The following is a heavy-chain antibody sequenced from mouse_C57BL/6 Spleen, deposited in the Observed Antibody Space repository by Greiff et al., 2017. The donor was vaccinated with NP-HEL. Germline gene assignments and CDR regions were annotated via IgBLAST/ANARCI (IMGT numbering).Heavy chain of an antibody. CDR3: ARGDYDRREYYFDY. J-gene: IGHJ2*01. D-gene: IGHD2-4*01. CDR2: INPYNGGT. Sequence: EVQLQQSGPVLVKPGASVKMSCKASGYTFTDYYMNWVKQSHGKSLEWIGVINPYNGGTSYNQKFKGKATLTVDKSSSTAYMELNSLTSEDAAVYYCARGDYDRREYYFDYWGQGTTLTVSS. V-gene: IGHV1-19*01. CDR1: GYTFTDYY.